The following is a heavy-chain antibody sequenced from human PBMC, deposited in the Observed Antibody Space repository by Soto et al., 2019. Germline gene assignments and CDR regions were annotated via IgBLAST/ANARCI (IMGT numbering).Heavy chain of an antibody. J-gene: IGHJ1*01. CDR1: GFTFSSDG. CDR3: ARDQGAYAEYFQH. D-gene: IGHD1-26*01. CDR2: IWYDGSNK. V-gene: IGHV3-33*01. Sequence: QVQLVESGGGVVQPGRSLRLSCAASGFTFSSDGMHWVRQAPGKGLEWVALIWYDGSNKYYADSVKGRFTISRDNSQNTLYLQMNTLRAEDTAVYYCARDQGAYAEYFQHWGQGTLVTVSS.